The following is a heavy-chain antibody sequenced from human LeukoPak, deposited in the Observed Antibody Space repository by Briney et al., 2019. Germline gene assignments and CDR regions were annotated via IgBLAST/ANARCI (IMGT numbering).Heavy chain of an antibody. D-gene: IGHD3-22*01. CDR1: GGSISSYY. CDR3: ASGPDLDDYYDSSGYYYG. J-gene: IGHJ4*02. V-gene: IGHV4-4*07. CDR2: IYTSGST. Sequence: SETLSLACTVSGGSISSYYWTWIRQPAGKGLEWIGCIYTSGSTNYNPSLKSRVTMSVDTSKNQFSLKLTSVTAADTAVYYCASGPDLDDYYDSSGYYYGWGQGTLVTVSS.